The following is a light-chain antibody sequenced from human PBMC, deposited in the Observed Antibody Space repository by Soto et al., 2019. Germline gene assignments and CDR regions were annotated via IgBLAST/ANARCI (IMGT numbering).Light chain of an antibody. CDR3: QQYDSYST. J-gene: IGKJ2*01. Sequence: DIQMTQSPSTLSASVGDRVTITCRASQSISTWLAWYQQKPGQAPKLLIYDASSLQTGVPSRFGGSGSGTDFTHTISSLQPEDFATYYCQQYDSYSTFGQGTKLEIK. CDR2: DAS. V-gene: IGKV1-5*01. CDR1: QSISTW.